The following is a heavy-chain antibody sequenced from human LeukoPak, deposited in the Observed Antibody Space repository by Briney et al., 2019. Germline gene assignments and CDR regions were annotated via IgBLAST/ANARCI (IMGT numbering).Heavy chain of an antibody. D-gene: IGHD3-3*01. J-gene: IGHJ5*02. CDR3: AREGDYDFWSGPWDWFDP. V-gene: IGHV4-4*07. CDR2: IYTSGST. Sequence: SETLSLTCTVSGGSISSYYWSWIRQPAGKGLEWIGRIYTSGSTNYNPSLKSRVTISVGKSKNQFSLKLSSVTAADTPVYYCAREGDYDFWSGPWDWFDPWGQGTLVTVSS. CDR1: GGSISSYY.